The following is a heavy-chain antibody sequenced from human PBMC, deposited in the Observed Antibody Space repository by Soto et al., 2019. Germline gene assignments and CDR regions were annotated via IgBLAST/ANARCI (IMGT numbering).Heavy chain of an antibody. CDR3: ARELRYFDWFGGGMDV. Sequence: PSETLSLTCTVSGGSISSGGYYWSWIRQHPGKGLEWIGYIYYSGSTYYNPSLKSRVTISVDTSKNQFSLKLSSVTAADTAVYYCARELRYFDWFGGGMDVWGQGTTVTVSS. D-gene: IGHD3-9*01. J-gene: IGHJ6*02. V-gene: IGHV4-31*03. CDR1: GGSISSGGYY. CDR2: IYYSGST.